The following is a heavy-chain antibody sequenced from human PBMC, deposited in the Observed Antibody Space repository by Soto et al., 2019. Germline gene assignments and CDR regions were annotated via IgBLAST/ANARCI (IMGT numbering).Heavy chain of an antibody. CDR3: ARTGVVAPSTWNYYYYFGMDV. Sequence: PGGSLRLSCTSSGFTFRDYAMTWVRQAPGTGLMWIGFIRSNTYSGRTEYAASVKGRFTISRDDSKSIAYLQMNSLKTDDTAVYYCARTGVVAPSTWNYYYYFGMDVWGQGTTVTVSS. J-gene: IGHJ6*02. V-gene: IGHV3-49*04. CDR1: GFTFRDYA. D-gene: IGHD2-15*01. CDR2: IRSNTYSGRT.